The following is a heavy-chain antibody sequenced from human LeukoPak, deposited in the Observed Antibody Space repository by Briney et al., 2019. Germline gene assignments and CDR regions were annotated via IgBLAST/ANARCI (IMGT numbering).Heavy chain of an antibody. J-gene: IGHJ2*01. V-gene: IGHV1-2*02. CDR3: ARPMTTVTTGGVLFMYFDL. CDR1: GYTFTSYG. Sequence: ASVKVSCKASGYTFTSYGISWVRQAPGQGLEWMGWINPNSGGTNYAQKFQGRVTMTRDTSINTAYMELSRLRSDDTAVYYCARPMTTVTTGGVLFMYFDLWGRGTLVTVSS. CDR2: INPNSGGT. D-gene: IGHD4-17*01.